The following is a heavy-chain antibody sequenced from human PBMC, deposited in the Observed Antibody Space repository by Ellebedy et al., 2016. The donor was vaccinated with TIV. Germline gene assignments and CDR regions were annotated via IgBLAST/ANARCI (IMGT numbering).Heavy chain of an antibody. CDR3: AGVRTGDRPFGY. V-gene: IGHV4-59*03. CDR1: GDSITTYH. CDR2: VVYSGSTNYSGTT. D-gene: IGHD2-8*02. J-gene: IGHJ4*02. Sequence: MPSENLSLTCTVSGDSITTYHWNWIRQSAGKELEWIGYVVYSGSTNYSGTTNYNPSLKSRVTISIDTPKNQFSLRLTSVTAADAALYYCAGVRTGDRPFGYWGQGAPVTVSS.